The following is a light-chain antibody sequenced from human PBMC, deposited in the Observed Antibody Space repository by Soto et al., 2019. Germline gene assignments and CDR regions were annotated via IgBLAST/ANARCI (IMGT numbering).Light chain of an antibody. CDR1: SSNIGAGYD. J-gene: IGLJ1*01. CDR3: QSYDSSMSALYV. Sequence: QAVVTQPPSVSGAPGQRVTISCTGSSSNIGAGYDVHWYQQLPGTAPKLLIYGNSNRPSVVPDRFSGSKSGTSASLAITGLQAEDEADYYCQSYDSSMSALYVFGTGTKVTVL. CDR2: GNS. V-gene: IGLV1-40*01.